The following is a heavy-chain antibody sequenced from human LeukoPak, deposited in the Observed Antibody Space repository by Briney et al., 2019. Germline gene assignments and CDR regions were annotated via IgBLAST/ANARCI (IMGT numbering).Heavy chain of an antibody. Sequence: SETLSLTCAVYGGSFSNYYWSWIRQPPGKGLEWIVKTNHSGSTNYNPFLKSRVTISVDTSKNQFSLKLSSVTAADTAMYYCASSKNGDYFDYWGQGTLVTVSS. D-gene: IGHD4-17*01. CDR1: GGSFSNYY. CDR3: ASSKNGDYFDY. V-gene: IGHV4-34*01. J-gene: IGHJ4*02. CDR2: TNHSGST.